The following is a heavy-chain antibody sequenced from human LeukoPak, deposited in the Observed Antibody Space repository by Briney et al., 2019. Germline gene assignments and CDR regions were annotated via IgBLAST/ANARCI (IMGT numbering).Heavy chain of an antibody. Sequence: PSETLSLTCTVSGGSISSYYWSWIRQPARKGLEWIGRIYTSGSTNYNPSLKSRVTMSVDTSKNQLSLKLSSVTAADTAVYYCARDSGNYYYYYMDVWGKGTTVTVSS. J-gene: IGHJ6*03. CDR2: IYTSGST. D-gene: IGHD1-26*01. V-gene: IGHV4-4*07. CDR3: ARDSGNYYYYYMDV. CDR1: GGSISSYY.